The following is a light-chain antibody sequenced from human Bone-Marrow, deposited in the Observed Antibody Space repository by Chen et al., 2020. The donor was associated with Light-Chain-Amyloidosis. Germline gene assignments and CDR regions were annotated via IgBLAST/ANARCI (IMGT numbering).Light chain of an antibody. CDR1: TGAVTSGFY. CDR3: RLYCGGARIWV. J-gene: IGLJ3*02. Sequence: QTVVTQEPSLTVSPGGTVTLTCASSTGAVTSGFYPNWFQHKPGQAPRPLIYSTSNKHSWTPARFSCSLRGGKAAMTQRNVQPEDEAEYDCRLYCGGARIWVFGGVTKLTV. CDR2: STS. V-gene: IGLV7-43*01.